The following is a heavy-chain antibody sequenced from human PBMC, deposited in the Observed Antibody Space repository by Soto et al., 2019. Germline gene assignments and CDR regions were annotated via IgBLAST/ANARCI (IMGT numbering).Heavy chain of an antibody. D-gene: IGHD3-16*01. J-gene: IGHJ5*02. V-gene: IGHV3-21*01. CDR2: ISRSSTYI. CDR1: GFPFSTSN. CDR3: ARGVLPISSTSWFDP. Sequence: EVQLVESGGGLVNPGGSLRLSCVVSGFPFSTSNMNWVRQAPGTGLEGVSFISRSSTYIYYADSGKGRFTISRDDAENSLFLQMNSLRAEDTAVYYCARGVLPISSTSWFDPWGQGTLVTVSS.